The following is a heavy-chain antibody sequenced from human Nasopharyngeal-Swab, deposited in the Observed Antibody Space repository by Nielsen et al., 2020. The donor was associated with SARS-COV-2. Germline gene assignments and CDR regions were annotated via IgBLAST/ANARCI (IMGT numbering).Heavy chain of an antibody. CDR2: IHYTGNT. CDR3: ARRVRPINMVGGVILSLDP. V-gene: IGHV4-59*01. Sequence: SETLSLTCSVSNGSISSYYWSWIRQPPGKGLEWIGYIHYTGNTNYNPSLKSRVTISVDPSKNQFSLTLNSVTAADTAIYYCARRVRPINMVGGVILSLDPWGQGTLVTVSS. J-gene: IGHJ5*02. D-gene: IGHD3-10*01. CDR1: NGSISSYY.